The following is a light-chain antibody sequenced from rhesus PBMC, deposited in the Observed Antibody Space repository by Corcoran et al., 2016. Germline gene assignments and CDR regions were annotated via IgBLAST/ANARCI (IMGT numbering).Light chain of an antibody. V-gene: IGKV3-35*01. J-gene: IGKJ4*01. CDR3: QPYNNWLT. CDR2: HGS. CDR1: QSVSSN. Sequence: EILLTQSPATLSLSPGERVTLSCRASQSVSSNLAWYAQKPGQSPSLLISHGSNRATGVPDRFSGIGSGTDLPLTITSLEAEVLGVYYCQPYNNWLTFDGGTRV.